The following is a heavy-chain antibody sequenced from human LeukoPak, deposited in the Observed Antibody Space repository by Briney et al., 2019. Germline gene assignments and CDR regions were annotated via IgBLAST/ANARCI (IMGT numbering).Heavy chain of an antibody. CDR2: IIPIFCTA. CDR1: GGTFSSYA. CDR3: ARDGDYGDYSWFDP. Sequence: ASVKVSCKASGGTFSSYAISWVRQAPGQGLEWMGGIIPIFCTANYAQKFQGRVTITADESTSTAYMELSSLGSEDTAVYYCARDGDYGDYSWFDPWGQGTLVTVSS. V-gene: IGHV1-69*13. J-gene: IGHJ5*02. D-gene: IGHD4-17*01.